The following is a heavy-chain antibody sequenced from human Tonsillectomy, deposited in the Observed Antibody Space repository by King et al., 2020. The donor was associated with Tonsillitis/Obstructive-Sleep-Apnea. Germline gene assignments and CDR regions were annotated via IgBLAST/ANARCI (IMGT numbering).Heavy chain of an antibody. J-gene: IGHJ4*02. CDR1: GYTFTNYY. CDR2: INASGGSP. CDR3: ARDLGAGGFDY. D-gene: IGHD3-16*01. Sequence: QLVQSGAELKKPGASVTVSCKASGYTFTNYYIHWVRQAPGQGLEWMGIINASGGSPNYAQKFQGRVTMPRDTSTSTVYMDLSSLRSEDTAVYYCARDLGAGGFDYWGQGTLVTVSS. V-gene: IGHV1-46*01.